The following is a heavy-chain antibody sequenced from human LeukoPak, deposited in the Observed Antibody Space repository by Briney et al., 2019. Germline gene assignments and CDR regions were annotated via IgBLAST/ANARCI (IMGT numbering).Heavy chain of an antibody. CDR2: ISYDGSNK. CDR1: GFTFSSYA. Sequence: PGGSLRLSCAASGFTFSSYATHWVRQAPGKGLEWVAVISYDGSNKYYADSVKGRFTISRDNSKNTLYLQMNSLRAEDTAVYYCASGSGSYYRIDYWGQGTLVTVSS. V-gene: IGHV3-30*04. D-gene: IGHD3-10*01. J-gene: IGHJ4*02. CDR3: ASGSGSYYRIDY.